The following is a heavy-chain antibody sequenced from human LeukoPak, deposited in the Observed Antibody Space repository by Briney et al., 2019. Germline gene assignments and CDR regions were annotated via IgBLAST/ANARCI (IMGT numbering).Heavy chain of an antibody. Sequence: GESLKISCKGSGYSFTSYWIGWVRQMPGEGLEWKGIIYPGDSDTRYSPSFQGQVTISADKSINTAYLQWSSLKASDTAMYYCARRWQRYSGSDWCFDYWGQGTLVTVSS. CDR3: ARRWQRYSGSDWCFDY. D-gene: IGHD5-12*01. CDR1: GYSFTSYW. V-gene: IGHV5-51*01. J-gene: IGHJ4*02. CDR2: IYPGDSDT.